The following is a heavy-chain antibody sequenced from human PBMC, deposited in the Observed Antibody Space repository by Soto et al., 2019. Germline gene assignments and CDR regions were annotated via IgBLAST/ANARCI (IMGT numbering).Heavy chain of an antibody. CDR2: ISGSGGST. Sequence: GGSLILSCAASGFTFSNYAMNWVRQAPGKGLEWVSVISGSGGSTKYADSVKGRFSISRDNSKNTLYLQMNGLRAEDTAVYYCTKDRDDYGAPDAFDIRGQGTMLTVSS. CDR3: TKDRDDYGAPDAFDI. CDR1: GFTFSNYA. J-gene: IGHJ3*02. V-gene: IGHV3-23*01. D-gene: IGHD4-17*01.